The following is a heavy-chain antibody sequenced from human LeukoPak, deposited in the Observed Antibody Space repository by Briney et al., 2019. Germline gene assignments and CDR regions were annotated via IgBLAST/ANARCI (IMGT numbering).Heavy chain of an antibody. D-gene: IGHD3-16*01. Sequence: GGSLRLSCDASGFSISDYYMSWIRQSPGKGLEWISYITSGAGSTKYADSVKGRFTISRDKAKNSVALQLNSMRAEDTAVYYCTRERRGTYYAFESWGQGTLVTVSS. V-gene: IGHV3-11*01. CDR3: TRERRGTYYAFES. J-gene: IGHJ4*02. CDR2: ITSGAGST. CDR1: GFSISDYY.